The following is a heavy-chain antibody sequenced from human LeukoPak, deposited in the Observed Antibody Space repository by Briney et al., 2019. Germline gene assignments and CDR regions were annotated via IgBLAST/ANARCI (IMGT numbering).Heavy chain of an antibody. J-gene: IGHJ4*02. D-gene: IGHD3-10*01. V-gene: IGHV1-46*01. CDR3: AAASRRGWGSYSLDY. Sequence: GASVKVSCKASGYTFTSYYMHWVRQAPGQGLEWMGIINPSGGSTSYAQEFQGRVTMTRDMSTSTVYMELSSLRSEDTAVYYCAAASRRGWGSYSLDYWGQGTLVTGSS. CDR1: GYTFTSYY. CDR2: INPSGGST.